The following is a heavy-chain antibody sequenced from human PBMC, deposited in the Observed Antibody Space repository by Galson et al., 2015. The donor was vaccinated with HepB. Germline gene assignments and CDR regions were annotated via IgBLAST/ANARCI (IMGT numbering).Heavy chain of an antibody. CDR2: ISGSGGST. Sequence: SLRLSCAASGFTFRTYDMSWVRQAPGKGLEWVSAISGSGGSTNNADSAKGRFTISRDNSKNTLYLQMNSLRAEDTAVYYCAKGAYYYHMDVWGQGTMVTVSS. CDR3: AKGAYYYHMDV. D-gene: IGHD3-22*01. CDR1: GFTFRTYD. V-gene: IGHV3-23*01. J-gene: IGHJ3*01.